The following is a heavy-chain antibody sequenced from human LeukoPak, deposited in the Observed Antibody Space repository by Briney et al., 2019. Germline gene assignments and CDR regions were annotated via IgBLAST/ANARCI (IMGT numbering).Heavy chain of an antibody. D-gene: IGHD6-13*01. J-gene: IGHJ4*02. CDR1: GGSVSGTSFY. Sequence: SETLSLTCTVSGGSVSGTSFYWSWIRQPPGKGLEWIGYIYHSGSTTYSPSHKSRVTISVDTSKNQFSLKLSSVTAADTAVYFCARYSTSWYTFDYWGQGTLVTVSS. V-gene: IGHV4-61*01. CDR2: IYHSGST. CDR3: ARYSTSWYTFDY.